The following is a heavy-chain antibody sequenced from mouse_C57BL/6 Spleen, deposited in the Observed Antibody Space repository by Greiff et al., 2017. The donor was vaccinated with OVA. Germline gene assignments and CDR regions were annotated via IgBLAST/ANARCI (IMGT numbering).Heavy chain of an antibody. Sequence: EVKVVESGGGLVKPGGSLKLSCAASGFTFSSYTMSWVRQTPEKRLEWVATISGGGGNTYYPDSVKGRFTISRDNAKNTLYLQMSSLRSEDTALYYCARAYYMYFDVWGTGTTVTVSS. CDR3: ARAYYMYFDV. D-gene: IGHD2-12*01. J-gene: IGHJ1*03. CDR1: GFTFSSYT. V-gene: IGHV5-9*01. CDR2: ISGGGGNT.